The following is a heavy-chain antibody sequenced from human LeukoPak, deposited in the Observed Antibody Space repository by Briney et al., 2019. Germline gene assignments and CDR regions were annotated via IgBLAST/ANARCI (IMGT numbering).Heavy chain of an antibody. D-gene: IGHD2-2*02. V-gene: IGHV4-59*01. CDR3: ARQAGRYCSSTSCYTRGP. CDR1: GGSISSYY. Sequence: SETLSLTCTVSGGSISSYYWSWIRQPPGKGLEWIGYIYYSGSTNYNLSLKSRVTISVDTSKNQFSLKLSSVTAADTAVYYCARQAGRYCSSTSCYTRGPWGQGTLVTVSS. J-gene: IGHJ5*02. CDR2: IYYSGST.